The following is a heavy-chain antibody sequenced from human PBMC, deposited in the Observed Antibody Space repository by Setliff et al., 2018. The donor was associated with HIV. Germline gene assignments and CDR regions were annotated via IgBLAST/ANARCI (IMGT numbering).Heavy chain of an antibody. Sequence: PSETLSLTCTVSGGPFSSSSYYWGWVRQAPGKGLEWVANIKKDGSDKFYVDSVKGRFAISRDNAKNSLYLQMNSLRAEDTAVYYCARYNWNPLGYRFDYWGQGTLVTVSS. D-gene: IGHD1-20*01. J-gene: IGHJ4*02. CDR1: GGPFSSSSYY. V-gene: IGHV3-7*03. CDR2: IKKDGSDK. CDR3: ARYNWNPLGYRFDY.